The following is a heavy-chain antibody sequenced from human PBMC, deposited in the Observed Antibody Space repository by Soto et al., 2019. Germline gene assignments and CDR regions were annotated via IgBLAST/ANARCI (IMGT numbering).Heavy chain of an antibody. CDR2: ISGSGGST. V-gene: IGHV3-23*01. Sequence: PGGSLRLSCAASGFTFSGYAMSWVRQAPGKGLEWVSAISGSGGSTYYADSVKGRFTISRDNSKNTLYLQMNSLRAEDTAVYYCARDVDTAMVTVYSAFDIWGQGTMVTVSS. CDR1: GFTFSGYA. D-gene: IGHD5-18*01. J-gene: IGHJ3*02. CDR3: ARDVDTAMVTVYSAFDI.